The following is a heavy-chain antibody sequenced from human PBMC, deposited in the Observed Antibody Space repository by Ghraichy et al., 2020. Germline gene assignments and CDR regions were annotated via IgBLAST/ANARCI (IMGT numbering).Heavy chain of an antibody. CDR3: ARAGDSRYNWFDP. V-gene: IGHV4-59*11. CDR2: IYYSGNT. J-gene: IGHJ5*02. CDR1: GGSISSHY. D-gene: IGHD3-16*01. Sequence: SETLSLTCPVSGGSISSHYWNWIRQPPGKGLEWMGYIYYSGNTNYNPSLTSRVTISVDPSKNQFSLKLSSGTAADTAVYYCARAGDSRYNWFDPWGQGTLVTFSS.